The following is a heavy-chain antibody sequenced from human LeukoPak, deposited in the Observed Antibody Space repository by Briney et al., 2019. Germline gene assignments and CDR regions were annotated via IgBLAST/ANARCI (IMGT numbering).Heavy chain of an antibody. V-gene: IGHV1-18*01. CDR2: ISAYNGNT. D-gene: IGHD2-15*01. CDR1: GYTFTSYG. Sequence: ASVKVSCKASGYTFTSYGISWVRQAPGQGLEWMGWISAYNGNTNYAQKLQGRVTMTTDTSTNTAYMELRSLRSDDTAVYYCALYCSGGSCYSDGASWGQGTLVTVSS. CDR3: ALYCSGGSCYSDGAS. J-gene: IGHJ5*02.